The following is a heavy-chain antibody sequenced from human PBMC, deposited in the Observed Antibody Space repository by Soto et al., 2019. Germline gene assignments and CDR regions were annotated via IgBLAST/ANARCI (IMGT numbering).Heavy chain of an antibody. CDR2: ISGGGGST. CDR3: ATFDIVVVPALYYYMDV. D-gene: IGHD2-2*01. Sequence: GGSLRLSCAASGFTFSSYAMSWVRQAPGKGLEWVSAISGGGGSTYYADSVKGRFTISRDNSKNTLYLQMNSLRAEDTAVYYCATFDIVVVPALYYYMDVWGKGTTVTVSS. J-gene: IGHJ6*03. CDR1: GFTFSSYA. V-gene: IGHV3-23*01.